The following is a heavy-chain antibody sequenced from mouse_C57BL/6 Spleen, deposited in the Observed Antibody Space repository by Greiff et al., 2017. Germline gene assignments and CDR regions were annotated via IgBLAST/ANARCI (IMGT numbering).Heavy chain of an antibody. CDR3: AREGYFDV. Sequence: EVKLLESGGGLVKPGASLKLSCAASGFTFSSYAMSWVRQTPEKRLEWVATISDGGSYTYYPDNVKGRFTISRDNAKNNLYLQMSHLKSEDTAMYYCAREGYFDVWGTGTTVTVSS. CDR1: GFTFSSYA. V-gene: IGHV5-4*01. J-gene: IGHJ1*03. CDR2: ISDGGSYT.